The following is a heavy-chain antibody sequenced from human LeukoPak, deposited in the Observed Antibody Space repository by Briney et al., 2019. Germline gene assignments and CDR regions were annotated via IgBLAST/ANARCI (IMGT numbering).Heavy chain of an antibody. V-gene: IGHV1-2*02. J-gene: IGHJ4*02. CDR2: INPNSGGT. D-gene: IGHD5-18*01. CDR1: GYTFTGYY. Sequence: ASVKVSCKASGYTFTGYYMHWVRQAPGQGLEWMGWINPNSGGTNYAQKFQGRVTMTRDTSISTAYMELSRLRSDDTAVYFCARDRRYSYGYCDFWGQGTLVTVSS. CDR3: ARDRRYSYGYCDF.